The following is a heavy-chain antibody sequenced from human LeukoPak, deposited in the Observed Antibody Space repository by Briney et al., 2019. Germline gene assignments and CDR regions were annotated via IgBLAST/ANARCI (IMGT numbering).Heavy chain of an antibody. CDR1: GGSFSNSY. V-gene: IGHV4-39*01. CDR3: ATFTRRYDFWSGYYTGVGYFDY. Sequence: SETLSLTCAVYGGSFSNSYWGWIRQPPGKGLEWIGSIYYSGNTYYNASLKSQVSISIDTSKNQFSLRLTSVTAADTAVYYCATFTRRYDFWSGYYTGVGYFDYWGQGTLVTVSS. J-gene: IGHJ4*02. D-gene: IGHD3-3*01. CDR2: IYYSGNT.